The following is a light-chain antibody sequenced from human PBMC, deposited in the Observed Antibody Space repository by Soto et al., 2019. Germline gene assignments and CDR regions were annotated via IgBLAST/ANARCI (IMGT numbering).Light chain of an antibody. CDR3: QQYFSIPMFT. CDR1: QSALFSSSNKNY. V-gene: IGKV4-1*01. Sequence: DIVLTQSPDSLAVYLGETATINCKTSQSALFSSSNKNYIAWYQRRPGQPLKLLFYWASTRASGVPDRFSASGSGTAFTLTISSLQPEDAAIYYCQQYFSIPMFTFAQGTKLQIK. CDR2: WAS. J-gene: IGKJ2*01.